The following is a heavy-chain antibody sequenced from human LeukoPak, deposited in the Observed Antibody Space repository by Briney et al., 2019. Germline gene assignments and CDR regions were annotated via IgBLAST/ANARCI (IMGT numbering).Heavy chain of an antibody. J-gene: IGHJ4*02. Sequence: GGSLRLSCEASGFTFSSYAMHWVRQAPGKGLEWVAVISYDGSNKYYADSVKGRFTISRDNSKNTLYLQMNSLRAEDTAVYYCASGEGAYWGQGTLVTVSS. CDR3: ASGEGAY. CDR2: ISYDGSNK. CDR1: GFTFSSYA. D-gene: IGHD3-16*01. V-gene: IGHV3-30*04.